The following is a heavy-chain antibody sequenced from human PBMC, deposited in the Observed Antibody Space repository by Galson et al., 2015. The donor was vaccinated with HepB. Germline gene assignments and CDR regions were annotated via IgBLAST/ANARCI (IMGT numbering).Heavy chain of an antibody. CDR3: TTETYCGGDCYWGVVWNAFDI. Sequence: SLRLSCAASGFTFSNAWMSWVRQAPGKGLEWVGRIKSKTDGGTTDYAAPVKGRFTISRDDSKNTLYLQMNSLKTEDTAVYYCTTETYCGGDCYWGVVWNAFDIWGQGTMVTVSS. V-gene: IGHV3-15*01. D-gene: IGHD2-21*02. J-gene: IGHJ3*02. CDR2: IKSKTDGGTT. CDR1: GFTFSNAW.